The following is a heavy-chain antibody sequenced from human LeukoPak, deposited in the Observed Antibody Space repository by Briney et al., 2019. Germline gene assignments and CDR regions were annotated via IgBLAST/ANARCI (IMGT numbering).Heavy chain of an antibody. CDR3: AREPATMVRGVLLGRFDP. J-gene: IGHJ5*02. V-gene: IGHV1-46*01. D-gene: IGHD3-10*01. CDR1: GYTFTRYY. CDR2: INPSGGST. Sequence: ASVKVSCKASGYTFTRYYMHWVRQAPGQGLEWMGIINPSGGSTSYAQKFQGRVTMTRDTSISTAYMELSRLRSDDTAVYYCAREPATMVRGVLLGRFDPWGQGTLVTVSS.